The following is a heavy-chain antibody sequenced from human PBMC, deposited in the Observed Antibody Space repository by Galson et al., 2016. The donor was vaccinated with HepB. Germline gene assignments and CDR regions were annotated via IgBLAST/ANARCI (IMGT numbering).Heavy chain of an antibody. CDR3: ARKLYYYDSSDFGWFDP. CDR1: GFTFSSYA. D-gene: IGHD3-22*01. V-gene: IGHV3-30-3*01. J-gene: IGHJ5*02. Sequence: SLRLSCAASGFTFSSYAMHWVRQAPGKGLEWVAVISFDGSNKYYADSVKGRFTISRDNSKNTLYLQMNSLRAEDTAVYYCARKLYYYDSSDFGWFDPWGQGTLVTASS. CDR2: ISFDGSNK.